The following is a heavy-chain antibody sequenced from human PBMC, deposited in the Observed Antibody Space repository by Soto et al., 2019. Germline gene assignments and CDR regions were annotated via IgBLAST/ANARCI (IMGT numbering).Heavy chain of an antibody. CDR1: GVTFIGYA. J-gene: IGHJ3*02. Sequence: VKVCCNAAGVTFIGYAIIWVRQAPGQGLEWMGGIIPIFGTANYAQKFQCRVTITADKSTSTAYMELSSLRSEDTAVYYCAREGRFLEWLSQNHDAFDIWGQGTMVTVSS. V-gene: IGHV1-69*06. CDR2: IIPIFGTA. D-gene: IGHD3-3*01. CDR3: AREGRFLEWLSQNHDAFDI.